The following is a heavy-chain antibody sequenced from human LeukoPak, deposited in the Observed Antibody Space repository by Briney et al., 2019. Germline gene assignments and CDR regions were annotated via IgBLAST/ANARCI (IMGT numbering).Heavy chain of an antibody. CDR3: ARTFAYYYDSSGYSDY. CDR1: GGSISSSSYY. D-gene: IGHD3-22*01. Sequence: SETLSLTCTVSGGSISSSSYYWGWIRQPPGKGLDWIGSIYYSGSTYYNPSLKSRVTISVDTSKNQFSLKLSSVTAADTAVYYCARTFAYYYDSSGYSDYWGQGTLVTVSS. J-gene: IGHJ4*02. CDR2: IYYSGST. V-gene: IGHV4-39*01.